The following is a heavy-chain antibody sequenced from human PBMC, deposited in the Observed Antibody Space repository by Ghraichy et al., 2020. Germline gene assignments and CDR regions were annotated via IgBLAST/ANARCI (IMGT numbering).Heavy chain of an antibody. Sequence: GGSLRLSCAASGFTFSSYSMNWVRQAPGKGLEWVSYISSSSSTIYYADSVKGRFTISRDNAKNSLYLQMNSLRDEDTAVYYCARVAHNPGIAAAGNKFDYWGQGTLVTVSS. CDR2: ISSSSSTI. CDR1: GFTFSSYS. CDR3: ARVAHNPGIAAAGNKFDY. J-gene: IGHJ4*02. D-gene: IGHD6-13*01. V-gene: IGHV3-48*02.